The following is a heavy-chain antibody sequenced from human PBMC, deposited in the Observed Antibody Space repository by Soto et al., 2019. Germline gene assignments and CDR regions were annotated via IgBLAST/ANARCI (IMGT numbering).Heavy chain of an antibody. CDR2: IYYSGYT. CDR3: AREYSGYDKTRFDP. J-gene: IGHJ5*02. Sequence: SETLSLTCTVSGGSISSSSYYWGWIRQPPGKGLEWIGSIYYSGYTYYNPSLKSRVTISVDTSKNQFSLKLSSVTAADTAVYYCAREYSGYDKTRFDPWGQGTLVTVSS. D-gene: IGHD5-12*01. CDR1: GGSISSSSYY. V-gene: IGHV4-39*07.